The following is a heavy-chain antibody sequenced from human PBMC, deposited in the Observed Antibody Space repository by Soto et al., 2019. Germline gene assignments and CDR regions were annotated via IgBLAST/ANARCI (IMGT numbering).Heavy chain of an antibody. CDR2: INPSGGST. J-gene: IGHJ3*02. CDR3: AREEPEGPYYYDSRLAFDI. Sequence: GASVKVSCKASGYTFTSYYMHWVRQAPGQGLEWMGIINPSGGSTSYAQKFQGRVTMTRDTSTSTVYMELSSLRSEDTAVYYCAREEPEGPYYYDSRLAFDIWGQGTMVTVS. D-gene: IGHD3-22*01. V-gene: IGHV1-46*01. CDR1: GYTFTSYY.